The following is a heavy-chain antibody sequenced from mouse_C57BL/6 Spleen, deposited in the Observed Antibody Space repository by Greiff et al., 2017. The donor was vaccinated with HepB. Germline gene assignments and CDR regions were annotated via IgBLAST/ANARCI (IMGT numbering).Heavy chain of an antibody. Sequence: QVQLQQPGPELVKPGASVKLSCKASGYTFTSYWMHWVKQRPGQGLEWIGNINPSNGGTNYNEKFKSKATLTVDKSSSTAYMQLSSLTSEDSAVYYCATSPLYYYGSSHWYFDVWGTGTTVTVSS. J-gene: IGHJ1*03. CDR2: INPSNGGT. V-gene: IGHV1-53*01. CDR1: GYTFTSYW. CDR3: ATSPLYYYGSSHWYFDV. D-gene: IGHD1-1*01.